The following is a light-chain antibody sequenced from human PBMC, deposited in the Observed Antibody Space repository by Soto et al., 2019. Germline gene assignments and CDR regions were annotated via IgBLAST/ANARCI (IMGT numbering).Light chain of an antibody. CDR1: QSISSW. CDR2: DAS. CDR3: QQYNSYSRT. Sequence: DIQITQSPSTLSASVGDRVTIPCRASQSISSWLAWYQQKTGKAPKLLIYDASSLESGVPSRFRGSGSGTEFTLTISRLQPDDFETYYCQQYNSYSRTFGQGTKV. J-gene: IGKJ1*01. V-gene: IGKV1-5*01.